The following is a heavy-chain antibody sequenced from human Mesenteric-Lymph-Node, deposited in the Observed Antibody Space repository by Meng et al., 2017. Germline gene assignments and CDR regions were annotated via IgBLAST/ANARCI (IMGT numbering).Heavy chain of an antibody. CDR2: INHSGST. J-gene: IGHJ4*02. V-gene: IGHV4-34*01. D-gene: IGHD2/OR15-2a*01. CDR1: GGSFSGYY. Sequence: GSLRLSCAVYGGSFSGYYWSWIRQPPGKGLEWIGEINHSGSTNYNPSLKSRVTISVDTSKNQFSLKLSSVTAADTAVYYCARVIGPSNSSTYQYFDYWGQGTLVTVSS. CDR3: ARVIGPSNSSTYQYFDY.